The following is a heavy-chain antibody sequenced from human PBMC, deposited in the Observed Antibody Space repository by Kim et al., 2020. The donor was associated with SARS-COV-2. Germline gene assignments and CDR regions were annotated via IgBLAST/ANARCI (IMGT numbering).Heavy chain of an antibody. D-gene: IGHD3-10*01. Sequence: VKGRFTISRDNSKNTLYLQMNSLRAEDTAVYYCARGVVRGVIKKYNWFDPWGQGTLVTVSS. J-gene: IGHJ5*02. CDR3: ARGVVRGVIKKYNWFDP. V-gene: IGHV3-30*01.